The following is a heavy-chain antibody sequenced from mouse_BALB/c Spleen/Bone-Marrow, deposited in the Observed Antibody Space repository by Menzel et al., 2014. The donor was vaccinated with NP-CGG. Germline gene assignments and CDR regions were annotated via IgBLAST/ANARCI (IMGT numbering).Heavy chain of an antibody. CDR2: ISSGGGST. CDR1: GFAFSSYD. Sequence: EVKLVESGGGLVKPGGSLKLSCAASGFAFSSYDMSWVRQTPEKRLEWVAYISSGGGSTYYPDTVKGRFTISRDNAKNTLYLQMSSLKSEDTAMYYCARPLYDYGSSPFYAMDYWGQGTSVTVSS. V-gene: IGHV5-12-1*01. CDR3: ARPLYDYGSSPFYAMDY. D-gene: IGHD1-1*01. J-gene: IGHJ4*01.